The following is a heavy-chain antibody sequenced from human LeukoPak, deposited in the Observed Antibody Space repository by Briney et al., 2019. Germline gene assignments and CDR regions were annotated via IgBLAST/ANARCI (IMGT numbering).Heavy chain of an antibody. CDR3: ARLDYYDSSGYRGDY. CDR1: GYSISSGYY. CDR2: IYHSGST. D-gene: IGHD3-22*01. V-gene: IGHV4-38-2*01. Sequence: KPSETLSLTCAVSGYSISSGYYWGWIRQPPGKGLEWIGSIYHSGSTYYNPSLKSRVTISVDTSKNQFSLKLISVTAADTAVYYCARLDYYDSSGYRGDYWGQGTLVTVSS. J-gene: IGHJ4*02.